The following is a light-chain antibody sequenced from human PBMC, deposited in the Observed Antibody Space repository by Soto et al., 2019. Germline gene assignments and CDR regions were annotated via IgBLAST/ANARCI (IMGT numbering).Light chain of an antibody. CDR1: QSVDIN. Sequence: EIVLTQSPATLSVSPGERVTLSCRASQSVDINLAWYQQKPGQAPRLLIYGASTRATDMSGTFSGRGSGTEFTLTINNLRPEDFAVYYCQQYRGWPRTFSQGTKVDIK. J-gene: IGKJ1*01. CDR3: QQYRGWPRT. V-gene: IGKV3-15*01. CDR2: GAS.